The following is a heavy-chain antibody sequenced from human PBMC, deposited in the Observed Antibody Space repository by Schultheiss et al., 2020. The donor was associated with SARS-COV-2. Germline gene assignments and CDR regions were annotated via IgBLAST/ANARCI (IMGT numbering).Heavy chain of an antibody. D-gene: IGHD7-27*01. CDR2: IYYSGST. CDR1: GGSISSSSYY. J-gene: IGHJ4*02. CDR3: ASGGWGY. Sequence: GSLRLSCTVSGGSISSSSYYWGWIRQPPGKGLEWIGSIYYSGSTYYNPSLKSRVTISVDKPKNQISLKLSSVTAADTAVYYCASGGWGYWGQGTLVTVSS. V-gene: IGHV4-39*07.